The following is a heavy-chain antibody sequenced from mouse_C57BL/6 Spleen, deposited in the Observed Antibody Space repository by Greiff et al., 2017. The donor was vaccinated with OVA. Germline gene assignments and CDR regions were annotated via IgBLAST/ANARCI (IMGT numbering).Heavy chain of an antibody. CDR3: ASITTVVADY. V-gene: IGHV1-82*01. CDR1: GYAFSSSW. CDR2: IYPGDGDT. D-gene: IGHD1-1*01. J-gene: IGHJ2*01. Sequence: QVQLKESGPELVKPGASVKISCKASGYAFSSSWMNWVKQRPGKGLEWIGRIYPGDGDTKYNGKFKGKATLTADKSSSTAYMQLSSLTSEDSAVYFCASITTVVADYWGQGTTLTVSS.